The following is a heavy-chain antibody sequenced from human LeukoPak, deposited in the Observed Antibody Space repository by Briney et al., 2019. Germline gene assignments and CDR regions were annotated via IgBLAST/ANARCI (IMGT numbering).Heavy chain of an antibody. Sequence: PSETLSLTCAVYGGSFSGYYWSWIRQPPGKGLEWIGEINHSGSTNYNPSLKSRVTISVDTSKNQFSLKLSSVTAADTAVYYCARAATVEYWGQGTLVTVSS. V-gene: IGHV4-34*01. CDR1: GGSFSGYY. CDR3: ARAATVEY. J-gene: IGHJ4*02. D-gene: IGHD4-17*01. CDR2: INHSGST.